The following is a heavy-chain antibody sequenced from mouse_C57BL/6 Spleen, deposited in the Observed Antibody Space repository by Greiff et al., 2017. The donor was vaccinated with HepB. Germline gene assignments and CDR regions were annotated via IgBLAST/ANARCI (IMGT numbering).Heavy chain of an antibody. D-gene: IGHD1-1*01. CDR1: GYAFSSSW. V-gene: IGHV1-82*01. CDR3: ARPGYYGSSPPAFDV. Sequence: QVQLQQSGPELVKPGASVKISCKASGYAFSSSWMNWVKQRPGKGLEWIGRIYPGDGDTNYNGKFKGKATLTADKSSSTAYMQLSSRTSEDSAVYFCARPGYYGSSPPAFDVWGTGTTVTVSS. CDR2: IYPGDGDT. J-gene: IGHJ1*03.